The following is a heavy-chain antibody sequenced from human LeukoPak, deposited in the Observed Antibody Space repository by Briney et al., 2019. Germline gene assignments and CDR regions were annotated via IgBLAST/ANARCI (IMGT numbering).Heavy chain of an antibody. V-gene: IGHV3-74*01. CDR3: ARDSEDSSGYIYWYFDL. D-gene: IGHD3-22*01. CDR2: ISNDGSST. CDR1: GLTFSSHW. J-gene: IGHJ2*01. Sequence: GGSLRLSCAASGLTFSSHWMHWVRQAPGKGLVWVSRISNDGSSTTYADSVKGRFTISRDNSKNTLYLQMNSLRAEDTAVYYCARDSEDSSGYIYWYFDLWGRGTLVTVSS.